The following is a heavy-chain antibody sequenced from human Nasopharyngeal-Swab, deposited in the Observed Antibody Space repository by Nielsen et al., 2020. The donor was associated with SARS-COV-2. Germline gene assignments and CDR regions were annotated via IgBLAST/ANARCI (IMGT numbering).Heavy chain of an antibody. J-gene: IGHJ6*03. CDR1: GGSFSGHQ. Sequence: SETLSLTCAVYGGSFSGHQWSWVRQPPGKGLEWIGEVNHGGGTNYNPSLKSRVTISVDTSRNQFSLKLDSVTAADTATYYCARQNVLKHLEWTSTFYSYRIDVWGKGTTVTVSS. V-gene: IGHV4-34*01. D-gene: IGHD2/OR15-2a*01. CDR2: VNHGGGT. CDR3: ARQNVLKHLEWTSTFYSYRIDV.